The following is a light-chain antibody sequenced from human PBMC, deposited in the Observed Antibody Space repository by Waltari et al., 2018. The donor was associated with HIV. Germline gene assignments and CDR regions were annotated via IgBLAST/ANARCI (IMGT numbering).Light chain of an antibody. CDR3: AAWDATLKALL. CDR1: DSNTGRDD. CDR2: SNN. V-gene: IGLV1-44*01. Sequence: QSVLTQPPSASGTPGQRFTIPCPGSDSNTGRDDVNCYPQLPGTAPKLLIYSNNHRPSGVPDRFSGSKSGTSASLAISGLQSEDEGSYYCAAWDATLKALLFGGGTKLTVL. J-gene: IGLJ2*01.